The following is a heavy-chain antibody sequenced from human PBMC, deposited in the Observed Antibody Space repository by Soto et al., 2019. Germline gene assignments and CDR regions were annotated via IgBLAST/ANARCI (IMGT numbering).Heavy chain of an antibody. V-gene: IGHV3-15*01. J-gene: IGHJ4*02. CDR2: IKSKTEGETT. D-gene: IGHD5-12*01. CDR3: TTSHRYQGGYDY. CDR1: GFTFTHAW. Sequence: GGSLRLSCTPSGFTFTHAWMSWIRQAPGKGLEWVGHIKSKTEGETTDYAAPVKGRFTISRDDSRNTLYLQMNSLRSEDTAVYYCTTSHRYQGGYDYWGQGTLVTVSS.